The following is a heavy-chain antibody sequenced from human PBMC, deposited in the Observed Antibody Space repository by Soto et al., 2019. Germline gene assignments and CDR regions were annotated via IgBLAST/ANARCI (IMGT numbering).Heavy chain of an antibody. V-gene: IGHV1-69*06. CDR3: ARLMTTYNYYYYYGMDV. D-gene: IGHD4-17*01. Sequence: QVQLVQSGAEVKKPGSSVKVPCKASGGPFSSYAISWVRQAPGQGLEWMGGIIPIFGTANYAQKFQGRVTITADNSTSKAYMELRSLRSEDTAVYYCARLMTTYNYYYYYGMDVWGQGTPVTVSS. CDR1: GGPFSSYA. J-gene: IGHJ6*02. CDR2: IIPIFGTA.